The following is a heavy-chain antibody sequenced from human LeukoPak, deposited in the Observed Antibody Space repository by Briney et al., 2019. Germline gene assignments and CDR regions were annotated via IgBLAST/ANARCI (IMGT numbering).Heavy chain of an antibody. J-gene: IGHJ3*02. Sequence: GGSLRLSCAASGFTFSSYGMHWVRQAPGKGLEWVAFIRYDGSNKYYADPVKGRFTISRDNSKNTLYLQMNSLRAEDTAVYYCAKGAFDVYYYDSRGAFDIWGQGTMVTVSS. V-gene: IGHV3-30*02. CDR2: IRYDGSNK. CDR1: GFTFSSYG. D-gene: IGHD3-22*01. CDR3: AKGAFDVYYYDSRGAFDI.